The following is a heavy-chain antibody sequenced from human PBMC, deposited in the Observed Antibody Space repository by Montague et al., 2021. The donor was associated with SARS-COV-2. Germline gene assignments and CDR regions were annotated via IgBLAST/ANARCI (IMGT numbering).Heavy chain of an antibody. V-gene: IGHV2-70*04. D-gene: IGHD3-9*01. CDR3: ARSYYEILTAYYTTFDY. CDR2: IDWDDDK. J-gene: IGHJ4*02. Sequence: PALVKPTQTLTLTCTFSGFSLSTSGMRASWIRQPPGKALEWLARIDWDDDKFYSTSLKTRLTISKDTSKNQVVLTMTNIDPVDTATYYCARSYYEILTAYYTTFDYWGQGTLVTVSS. CDR1: GFSLSTSGMR.